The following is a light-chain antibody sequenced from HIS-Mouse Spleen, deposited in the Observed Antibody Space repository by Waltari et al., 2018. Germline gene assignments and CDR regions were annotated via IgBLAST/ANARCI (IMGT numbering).Light chain of an antibody. Sequence: DIVMTQSPLSLPVTPGEPASIPCRSSQSLLHSNGYNYLDWYLQKPGQSPQPLIYLGSNRASGVPDRFSGSGSGTDFTLKISRVEAEDVGVYYCMQALQTPYTFGQGTKLEIK. CDR3: MQALQTPYT. J-gene: IGKJ2*01. V-gene: IGKV2-28*01. CDR2: LGS. CDR1: QSLLHSNGYNY.